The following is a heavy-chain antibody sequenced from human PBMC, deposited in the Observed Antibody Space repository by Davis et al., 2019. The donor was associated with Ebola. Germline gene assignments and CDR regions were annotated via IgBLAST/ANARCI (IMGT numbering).Heavy chain of an antibody. V-gene: IGHV4-59*01. CDR3: ARTTPGAAPSLDY. Sequence: SETLSLTCTVSGGSISSYYWSWIRQPPGKGLEWIGYIYYSGSTNYNPSLKSRVTISVDTSKNQFSLKLSSVTAAATAVYYCARTTPGAAPSLDYWGQGTLVTVSS. CDR2: IYYSGST. CDR1: GGSISSYY. J-gene: IGHJ4*02. D-gene: IGHD6-13*01.